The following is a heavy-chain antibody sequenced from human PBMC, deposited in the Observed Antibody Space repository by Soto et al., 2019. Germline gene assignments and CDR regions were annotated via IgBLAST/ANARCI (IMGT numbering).Heavy chain of an antibody. CDR2: ISAYNGNT. D-gene: IGHD6-13*01. CDR3: ARDWAGIAPYYYGMDV. V-gene: IGHV1-18*01. J-gene: IGHJ6*02. Sequence: QVQLVQSGAEVKKPGASVKVSCKASGYTFTSYGISWVRQAPGQGLEWMGWISAYNGNTNYAQKLQGRVTMTTDTSTSTAYLELRSLRSDDTAGYYCARDWAGIAPYYYGMDVWGQGTTVTVSS. CDR1: GYTFTSYG.